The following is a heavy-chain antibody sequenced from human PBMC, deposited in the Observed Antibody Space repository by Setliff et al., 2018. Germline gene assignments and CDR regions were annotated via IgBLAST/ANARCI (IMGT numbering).Heavy chain of an antibody. CDR2: IFYSGRT. D-gene: IGHD5-12*01. J-gene: IGHJ2*01. CDR1: GASITNINYY. CDR3: ARNPDFLQYSFDL. V-gene: IGHV4-39*07. Sequence: SETLSLTCTVDGASITNINYYWGLIRQPPGKGLEWIGSIFYSGRTFYNPSLKIRATISIDTSKSQFSLKLSSMTAADTALYYCARNPDFLQYSFDLWGRGTLVTVSS.